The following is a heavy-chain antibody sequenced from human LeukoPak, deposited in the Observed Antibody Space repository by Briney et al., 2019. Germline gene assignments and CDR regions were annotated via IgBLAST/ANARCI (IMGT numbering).Heavy chain of an antibody. CDR3: ARVNGSGSYYDY. D-gene: IGHD3-10*01. CDR2: ISNNGGTT. CDR1: GFTFSSYA. J-gene: IGHJ4*02. V-gene: IGHV3-64*01. Sequence: SGGSLRLSCAASGFTFSSYAMHWVRQAPGKGLEYVSAISNNGGTTYYANSVRGRLTISRDNSKNTLYLQMGSLRAEGKAVYYCARVNGSGSYYDYWGQGTLVTVSS.